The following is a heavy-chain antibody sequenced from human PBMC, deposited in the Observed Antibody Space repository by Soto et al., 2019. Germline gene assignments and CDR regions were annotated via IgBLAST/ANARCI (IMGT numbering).Heavy chain of an antibody. Sequence: QVQLVESGGGVVQPGRSLRLSCAASGLGFSVYGMHWVRQAPGKGLEWVAFIWYDGNEIYQADSVKGRFSISRDNSKKILYLQMNSLTADDTAVYYCAAGRNYFDYWGQGALVTVSS. V-gene: IGHV3-33*01. CDR1: GLGFSVYG. J-gene: IGHJ4*02. CDR3: AAGRNYFDY. CDR2: IWYDGNEI. D-gene: IGHD3-10*01.